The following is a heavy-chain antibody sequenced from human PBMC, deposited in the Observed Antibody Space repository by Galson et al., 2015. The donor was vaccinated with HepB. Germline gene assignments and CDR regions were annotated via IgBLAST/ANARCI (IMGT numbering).Heavy chain of an antibody. CDR3: VRGVGTSNVDLNY. D-gene: IGHD1-26*01. J-gene: IGHJ4*02. CDR2: IIPVLDMT. CDR1: EDTFGGYT. Sequence: SVKVSCKASEDTFGGYTFSWVRQAPGQGFEWMGRIIPVLDMTNSAQKFQGRVTITADKSTSTAYMELNSLTSEDTAVYFCVRGVGTSNVDLNYWGQGTLVTVSS. V-gene: IGHV1-69*02.